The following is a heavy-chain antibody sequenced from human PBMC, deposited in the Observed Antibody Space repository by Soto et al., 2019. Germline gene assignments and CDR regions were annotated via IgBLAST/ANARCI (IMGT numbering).Heavy chain of an antibody. CDR1: GYTFTSYG. J-gene: IGHJ4*02. Sequence: QVQLVQSGAEVKKPGASVKVSCKASGYTFTSYGISWVRQAPGQRLEWMGWISAYNGNTNYAQKLQGRVTMTTDTSTSTAYMELRSLRSDDTAVYYCARIYYDFWSGYYTPEWYFAYWGQGTLVTVSS. CDR3: ARIYYDFWSGYYTPEWYFAY. D-gene: IGHD3-3*01. V-gene: IGHV1-18*01. CDR2: ISAYNGNT.